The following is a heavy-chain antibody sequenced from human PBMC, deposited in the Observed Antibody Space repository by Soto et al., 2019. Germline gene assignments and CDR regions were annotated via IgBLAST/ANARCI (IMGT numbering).Heavy chain of an antibody. D-gene: IGHD1-7*01. J-gene: IGHJ6*02. CDR3: AREAGTIGNYYYGMDV. CDR2: INPNRGGT. CDR1: GYSFTGYY. Sequence: QVQLVQSGAEVKKPGASVRVSCKASGYSFTGYYVHWVRLAPGQGLEWMGWINPNRGGTNHAQKFQGRVTMTRETSISTAYMELTRLTSNDTAVYFCAREAGTIGNYYYGMDVWGQGTTVTVS. V-gene: IGHV1-2*02.